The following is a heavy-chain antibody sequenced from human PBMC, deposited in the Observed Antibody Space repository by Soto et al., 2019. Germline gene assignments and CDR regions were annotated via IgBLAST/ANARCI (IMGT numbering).Heavy chain of an antibody. J-gene: IGHJ4*02. CDR2: ISGSGGST. CDR3: AKDMGYCSGGSCYPLDY. Sequence: PGGSLRLSCAASGFTFSSYAMSWVRQAPGKGLEWVSAISGSGGSTYYADSVKGRFTISRDNSKNTLYLQMNSLRAEDTAVYYCAKDMGYCSGGSCYPLDYWGQGTLVTVSS. CDR1: GFTFSSYA. V-gene: IGHV3-23*01. D-gene: IGHD2-15*01.